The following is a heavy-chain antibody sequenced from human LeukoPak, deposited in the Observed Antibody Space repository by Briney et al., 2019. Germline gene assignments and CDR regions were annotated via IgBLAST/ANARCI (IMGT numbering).Heavy chain of an antibody. CDR2: INHSGSA. Sequence: SETLSLTCVVYGGSFSGYYWSWIRQPPGKGLEWIGEINHSGSANYNPSLKSRATILLDTSKNQFSLKLTSVTAADTAVYYCARTGGWSWFDPWGQGTLVTVSS. CDR1: GGSFSGYY. CDR3: ARTGGWSWFDP. D-gene: IGHD6-19*01. V-gene: IGHV4-34*01. J-gene: IGHJ5*02.